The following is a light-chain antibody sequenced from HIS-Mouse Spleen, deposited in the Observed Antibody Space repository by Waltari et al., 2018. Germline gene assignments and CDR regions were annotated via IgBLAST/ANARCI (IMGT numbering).Light chain of an antibody. J-gene: IGLJ2*01. CDR2: DDS. Sequence: SYVLTQPPSVSVAPGKTARITCGGTNIGSKSVHWYQQKPGSAPVLVVYDDSDRPSGIPERFSGSNSGNTATLTISRVEAGDEADYYCQVWDSSSDHVVVGGGTKLTVL. V-gene: IGLV3-21*03. CDR1: NIGSKS. CDR3: QVWDSSSDHVV.